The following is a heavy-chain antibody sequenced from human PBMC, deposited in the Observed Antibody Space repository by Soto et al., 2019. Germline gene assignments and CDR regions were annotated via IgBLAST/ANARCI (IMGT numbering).Heavy chain of an antibody. D-gene: IGHD3-3*01. V-gene: IGHV1-24*01. CDR3: ATDHPNDFWSGKGGSDYYYYMDV. J-gene: IGHJ6*03. CDR2: FDPEDGET. Sequence: ASVKVSCKVSGYTLTELSMHWVRQAPGKGLEWMGGFDPEDGETIYAQKFQGRVNMTEDTSTDTAYMELSSLRSEVTAVYYCATDHPNDFWSGKGGSDYYYYMDVWGKGTTVTVSS. CDR1: GYTLTELS.